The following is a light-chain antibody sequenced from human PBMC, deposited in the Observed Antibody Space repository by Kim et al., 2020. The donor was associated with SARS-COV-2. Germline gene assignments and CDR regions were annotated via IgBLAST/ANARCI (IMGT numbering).Light chain of an antibody. CDR1: SLRSYY. Sequence: ALGQTVRITCHGESLRSYYANCYQVKPGHGHVLVISGKNSRPSGITDRFSGSRSGNTDSLTIPGAQAEDGADYYCNSRDSSGNHLVFGGGTQLTVL. CDR2: GKN. CDR3: NSRDSSGNHLV. V-gene: IGLV3-19*01. J-gene: IGLJ2*01.